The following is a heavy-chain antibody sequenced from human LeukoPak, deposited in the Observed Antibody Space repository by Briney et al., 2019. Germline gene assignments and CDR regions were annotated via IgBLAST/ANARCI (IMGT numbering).Heavy chain of an antibody. CDR2: IYYSGST. V-gene: IGHV4-39*01. D-gene: IGHD3-3*01. CDR1: GGSLSSSLYY. CDR3: ARAHLANLASRLFDP. Sequence: SETLSLTCTVSGGSLSSSLYYWGWIRQPPGKGLEWIGTIYYSGSTYYNPSLKGRVTISVDTSKNQFSLKLNSVTAADTAVYYCARAHLANLASRLFDPWGQGSLVTVSS. J-gene: IGHJ5*02.